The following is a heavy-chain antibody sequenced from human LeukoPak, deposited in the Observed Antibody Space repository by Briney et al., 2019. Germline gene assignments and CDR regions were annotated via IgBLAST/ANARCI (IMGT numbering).Heavy chain of an antibody. CDR2: INHSGST. V-gene: IGHV4-34*01. CDR1: GGSFSAYY. J-gene: IGHJ4*02. CDR3: ARGLQWVVGWYVY. D-gene: IGHD6-19*01. Sequence: SETLPLTCAVYGGSFSAYYWSWIRQPPGKGLEWIGEINHSGSTNYNPSLKSRVTISIDTSKNQFSLKLSSVTAADTAVYYCARGLQWVVGWYVYWGQGTLVTVSS.